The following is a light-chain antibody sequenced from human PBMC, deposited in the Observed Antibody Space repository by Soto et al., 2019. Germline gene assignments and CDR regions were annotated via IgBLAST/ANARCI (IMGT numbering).Light chain of an antibody. Sequence: QSALTQPRSVSGSPGQSVTLSCTGTSSDVGSYNYVSWYQHHPGKAPKLMIYDVTKRPSGVPDRFSGSKSGNTASLTISGLQAEDEADYYCSSAGSYSDVFGTGTKLTVL. CDR1: SSDVGSYNY. CDR3: CSSAGSYSDV. V-gene: IGLV2-11*01. J-gene: IGLJ1*01. CDR2: DVT.